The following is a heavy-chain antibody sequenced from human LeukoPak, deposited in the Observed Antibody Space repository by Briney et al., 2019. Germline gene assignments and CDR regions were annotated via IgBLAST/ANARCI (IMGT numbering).Heavy chain of an antibody. Sequence: PSETLSLTCTVSGGSVSSGTYYWSWLRQPPGKGLEWIGYIYYSGSTNYNPSLESRVTISVDTSKNQFSLKLTSATAADTAVYYCARISIYYYDMDVWGQGTTVAVSS. V-gene: IGHV4-61*01. CDR1: GGSVSSGTYY. CDR3: ARISIYYYDMDV. J-gene: IGHJ6*02. CDR2: IYYSGST.